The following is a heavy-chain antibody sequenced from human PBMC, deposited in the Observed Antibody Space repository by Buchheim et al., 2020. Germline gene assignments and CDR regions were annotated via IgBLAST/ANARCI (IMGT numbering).Heavy chain of an antibody. V-gene: IGHV3-11*01. CDR3: ARDLRYYYDSSGYYPYYYYYGMDV. CDR1: GFTFSDYY. D-gene: IGHD3-22*01. Sequence: VQLVESGGGLVKPGGSLRLSCAASGFTFSDYYMSWIRQAPGKGLEWVSYISSSGSTIYYADSVKGRFTISRDNAKNSLYLQMNSLRAEDTAVYYCARDLRYYYDSSGYYPYYYYYGMDVWGQGTT. J-gene: IGHJ6*02. CDR2: ISSSGSTI.